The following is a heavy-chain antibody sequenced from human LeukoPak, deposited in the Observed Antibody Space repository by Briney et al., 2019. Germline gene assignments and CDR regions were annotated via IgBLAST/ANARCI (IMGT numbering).Heavy chain of an antibody. V-gene: IGHV3-21*01. D-gene: IGHD4-17*01. Sequence: GGSLRLSCAASGFTFSSYSMNWVRQAPGKGLEWVSSISSSSSYIYYADSVKGRFTISRDNAENSLYLQMNSLRAEDTAVYYCARGDYAPYYFDYWGQGTLVTVSS. J-gene: IGHJ4*02. CDR2: ISSSSSYI. CDR1: GFTFSSYS. CDR3: ARGDYAPYYFDY.